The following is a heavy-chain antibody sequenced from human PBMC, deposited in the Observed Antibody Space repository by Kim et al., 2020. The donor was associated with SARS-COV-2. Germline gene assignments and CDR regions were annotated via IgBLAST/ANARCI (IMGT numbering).Heavy chain of an antibody. CDR3: ARDQGYSGYSSGWYFSQPSFMVWFEP. J-gene: IGHJ5*02. V-gene: IGHV4-59*01. CDR2: IYYSGST. D-gene: IGHD6-19*01. CDR1: GGSISSYY. Sequence: SETLSLTCTVSGGSISSYYWSWIRQPPGKGLEWIGYIYYSGSTNYNPSLKSRVTRSVDTPKNQFTLKLNSGTAADTAVYYCARDQGYSGYSSGWYFSQPSFMVWFEPWGQETLRTVSS.